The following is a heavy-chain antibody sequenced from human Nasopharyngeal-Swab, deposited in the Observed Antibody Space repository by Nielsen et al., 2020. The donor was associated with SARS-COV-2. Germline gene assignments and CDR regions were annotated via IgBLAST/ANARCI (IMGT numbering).Heavy chain of an antibody. CDR1: GGSISSSNW. D-gene: IGHD2-21*01. V-gene: IGHV4-39*01. J-gene: IGHJ4*02. CDR3: ARHASGGGEPRLDY. Sequence: SETLSPTCAASGGSISSSNWWSWVRQPPGKGLEWIVSIYYSGGTYYNPSLKSRFTISVDTSKNQFSMKLSSVTAADTAVYYCARHASGGGEPRLDYWGQGTLVTVSS. CDR2: IYYSGGT.